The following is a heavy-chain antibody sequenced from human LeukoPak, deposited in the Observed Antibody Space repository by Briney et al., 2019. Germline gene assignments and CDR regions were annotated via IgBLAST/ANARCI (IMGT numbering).Heavy chain of an antibody. CDR2: ISSNGGST. V-gene: IGHV3-64*01. Sequence: PGGTLRLSCAASGFTFSSYAMHWVRQAPGKGLEYVSAISSNGGSTYYANSVKGRFTISRDNSKNTLYLQMGSLRAEDMAVYYYARVDFDYWGQGTLVTVSS. J-gene: IGHJ4*02. CDR3: ARVDFDY. CDR1: GFTFSSYA.